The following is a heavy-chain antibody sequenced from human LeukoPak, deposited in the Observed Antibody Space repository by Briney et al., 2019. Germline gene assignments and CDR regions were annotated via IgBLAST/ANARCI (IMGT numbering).Heavy chain of an antibody. V-gene: IGHV3-30-3*01. D-gene: IGHD3-22*01. CDR3: AREAWSSSYHYDSSGYYFDY. Sequence: GRSLRLSCAASGFTFSSYAMHWVRQAPGKGLEWVAVISYDGSNKYYADSVKGRFTISRDNSKNTLYLQMNSLRAEEPAVDYCAREAWSSSYHYDSSGYYFDYWGQGTLVTVSS. CDR1: GFTFSSYA. J-gene: IGHJ4*02. CDR2: ISYDGSNK.